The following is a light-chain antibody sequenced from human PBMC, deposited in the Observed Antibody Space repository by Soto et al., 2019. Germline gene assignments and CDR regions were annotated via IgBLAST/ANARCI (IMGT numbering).Light chain of an antibody. J-gene: IGKJ4*01. CDR2: DVS. Sequence: EIVLTQSPATLSLSPGDRATLSCRASQSVTSSLAWFQQKPGQAPRLLIYDVSRRATAIPAKFSGSGSGTDFTLTISSLEPEDFEAYYCQQRTTWPTFGGGTNVEIK. CDR1: QSVTSS. V-gene: IGKV3-11*01. CDR3: QQRTTWPT.